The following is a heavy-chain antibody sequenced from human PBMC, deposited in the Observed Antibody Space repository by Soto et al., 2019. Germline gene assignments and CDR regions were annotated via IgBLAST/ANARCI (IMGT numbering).Heavy chain of an antibody. Sequence: SGPTLVNPTQTLTLTCTFSGFSLSTSGVGVGWIRQPPGKALEWLALIYWDDDKRYSPSLKSRLTITKDTSKNQVVLTMTNMDPVDTATYYCALPYYDILTGYSRDAFDIWGQGTMVTV. J-gene: IGHJ3*02. CDR1: GFSLSTSGVG. CDR2: IYWDDDK. CDR3: ALPYYDILTGYSRDAFDI. D-gene: IGHD3-9*01. V-gene: IGHV2-5*02.